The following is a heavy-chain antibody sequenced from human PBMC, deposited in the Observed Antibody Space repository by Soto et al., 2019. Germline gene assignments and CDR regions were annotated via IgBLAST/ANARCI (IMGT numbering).Heavy chain of an antibody. J-gene: IGHJ4*02. CDR3: AKSGLEHYGSTLIPTIIDY. Sequence: GGSLRLSCAASGFTFSSYAMSWVRQAPGKGLEWVSAISGSGGSTYYADSVKGRFTISRDNSKNTLYLQMNSLRAEDTAVYYWAKSGLEHYGSTLIPTIIDYWGQGTLVTVFS. CDR2: ISGSGGST. D-gene: IGHD3-16*01. V-gene: IGHV3-23*01. CDR1: GFTFSSYA.